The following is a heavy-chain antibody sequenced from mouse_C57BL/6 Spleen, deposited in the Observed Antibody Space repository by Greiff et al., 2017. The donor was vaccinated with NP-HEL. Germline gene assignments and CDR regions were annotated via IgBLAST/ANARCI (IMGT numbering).Heavy chain of an antibody. Sequence: QVQLKQPGAELVKPGASVKVSCKASGYTFTSYWMHWVKQRPGQGLEWIGRIHPSDSDTNYNQKFKGKATLTVDKSSSTAYKQLSSLTSEDSAVYYGAIGIRSYAMDYWGQGTSVTVSS. CDR3: AIGIRSYAMDY. CDR2: IHPSDSDT. V-gene: IGHV1-74*01. D-gene: IGHD3-2*02. CDR1: GYTFTSYW. J-gene: IGHJ4*01.